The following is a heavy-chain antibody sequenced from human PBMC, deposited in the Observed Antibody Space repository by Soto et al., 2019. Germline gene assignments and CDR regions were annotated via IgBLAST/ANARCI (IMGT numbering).Heavy chain of an antibody. D-gene: IGHD5-12*01. V-gene: IGHV3-9*01. CDR3: AKSGGYDTRDWSMDV. J-gene: IGHJ6*03. CDR2: ITWNSGNI. Sequence: EVQLVESGGDLVQPGRSLRLSCAASGFTFADYAMHWVRQAPGRGLEWVSGITWNSGNIDYADSVKGRFTISRDNAKNSLYLQMNSLRAEDTALYYCAKSGGYDTRDWSMDVWGKGTTVTVSS. CDR1: GFTFADYA.